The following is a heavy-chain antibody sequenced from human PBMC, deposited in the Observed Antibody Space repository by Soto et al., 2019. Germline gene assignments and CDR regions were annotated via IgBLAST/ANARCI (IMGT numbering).Heavy chain of an antibody. J-gene: IGHJ3*02. CDR3: ARDPPRTDSSGYLRAFDI. CDR2: IYTSGST. Sequence: PSETLSLTCTVSGGSISRYYWSWIRQPAGKGLEWIGRIYTSGSTNYNPSLKSRVTMSVDTSKNQFSLKLSSVTAADTAVYYCARDPPRTDSSGYLRAFDIWGQGTMVTVSS. CDR1: GGSISRYY. V-gene: IGHV4-4*07. D-gene: IGHD3-22*01.